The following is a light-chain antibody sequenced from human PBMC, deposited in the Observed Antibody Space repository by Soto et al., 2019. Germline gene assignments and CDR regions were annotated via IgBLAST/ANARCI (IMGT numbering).Light chain of an antibody. CDR1: QNISSRY. CDR3: QHRMNWPLT. Sequence: EIVLTQSPGTLSLSPGERATLSCRASQNISSRYLAWYQQKPGQAPRLLIYGASTRATGIPDRFSGSGSGTDFTLTISRLEPEDFAVYYCQHRMNWPLTFGQGTRLEI. CDR2: GAS. J-gene: IGKJ5*01. V-gene: IGKV3D-20*02.